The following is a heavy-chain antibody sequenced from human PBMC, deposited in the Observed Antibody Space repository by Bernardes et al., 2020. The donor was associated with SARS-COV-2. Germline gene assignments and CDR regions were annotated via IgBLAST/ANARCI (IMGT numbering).Heavy chain of an antibody. J-gene: IGHJ5*01. CDR3: AIRRGTTRRFDS. CDR2: FDVEDGKI. D-gene: IGHD1-1*01. V-gene: IGHV1-24*01. Sequence: ASVKVSCKVSGITLTQSSTHWMRQAPGKGLEWIGGFDVEDGKIVYSQTFQGRVAMTEDTSTDTAVMVLNSLRSEDTAVYFCAIRRGTTRRFDSWGQGTLVTVSS. CDR1: GITLTQSS.